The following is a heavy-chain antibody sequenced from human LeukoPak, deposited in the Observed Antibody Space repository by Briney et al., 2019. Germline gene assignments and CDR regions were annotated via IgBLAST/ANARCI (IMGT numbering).Heavy chain of an antibody. J-gene: IGHJ4*02. CDR3: AVWKGYHDFWSGPFDY. Sequence: GASVKVSCKPSGYTFTGHYIHWVRQAPGQGLEWMGWVNPNSGGTNYAQKFQGRVTMTSDTSVSTGYMELSSLTSDDTAVYYCAVWKGYHDFWSGPFDYWGQGTRFSVSS. CDR2: VNPNSGGT. D-gene: IGHD3-3*01. V-gene: IGHV1-2*02. CDR1: GYTFTGHY.